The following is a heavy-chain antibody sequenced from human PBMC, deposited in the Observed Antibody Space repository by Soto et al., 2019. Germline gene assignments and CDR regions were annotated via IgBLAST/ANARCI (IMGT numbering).Heavy chain of an antibody. CDR2: VNHGGST. V-gene: IGHV4-34*01. D-gene: IGHD2-15*01. Sequence: SETLSLTCAVSGGSFSGFFWGWIRQPPGKGLEWIGEVNHGGSTNYNPSLKSRVTISSDTSKNHFSLTLRSVTAADTAVYYCARAAVAAGGPFDKWGQGALVTVS. CDR3: ARAAVAAGGPFDK. CDR1: GGSFSGFF. J-gene: IGHJ4*02.